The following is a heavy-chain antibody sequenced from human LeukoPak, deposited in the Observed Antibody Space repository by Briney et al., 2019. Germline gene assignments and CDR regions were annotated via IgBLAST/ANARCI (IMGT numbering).Heavy chain of an antibody. V-gene: IGHV1-69*05. Sequence: GASVKVSCKASGGTFSSYAISWVRQAPGQGLEWMGGIIPIFGTANYAQKFQGRVTITTDESTSTAYMELSSLRSEDTAVYYCARAPYSSGGSTNYYYYYYMDVWGKGTTVTVSS. CDR2: IIPIFGTA. J-gene: IGHJ6*03. D-gene: IGHD6-19*01. CDR3: ARAPYSSGGSTNYYYYYYMDV. CDR1: GGTFSSYA.